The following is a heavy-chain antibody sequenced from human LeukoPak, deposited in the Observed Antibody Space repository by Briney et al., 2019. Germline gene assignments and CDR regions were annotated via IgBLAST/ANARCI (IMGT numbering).Heavy chain of an antibody. CDR2: MKSNSGDT. V-gene: IGHV1-8*01. J-gene: IGHJ4*02. D-gene: IGHD6-13*01. Sequence: ASVNVSCTPSGYTFIGYDINWVRQAPGQGLEWMGWMKSNSGDTHFAQKFQGRLTMTRNTSISTAFMELSSLRSEDTAVYYCARGEYSSSWYPLDYWGQGSLVTVSS. CDR3: ARGEYSSSWYPLDY. CDR1: GYTFIGYD.